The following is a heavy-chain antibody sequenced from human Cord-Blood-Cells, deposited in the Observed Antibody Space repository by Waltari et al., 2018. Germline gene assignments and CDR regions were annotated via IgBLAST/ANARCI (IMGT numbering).Heavy chain of an antibody. CDR2: IYTSGST. CDR3: ARSGYDILTGYYDAFDI. Sequence: QVQLQESGPGLVKPSQTLSLTCTVSGGSIISGSYYWSWIRQPAGKGLEWIVYIYTSGSTNARPSLRSPVTISVDTSKNLFSLKLSSVTAADTAVYYCARSGYDILTGYYDAFDIWGQGTMVTVSS. J-gene: IGHJ3*02. V-gene: IGHV4-61*09. CDR1: GGSIISGSYY. D-gene: IGHD3-9*01.